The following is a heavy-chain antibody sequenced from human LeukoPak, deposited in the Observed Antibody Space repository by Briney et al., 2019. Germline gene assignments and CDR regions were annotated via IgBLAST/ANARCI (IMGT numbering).Heavy chain of an antibody. V-gene: IGHV3-48*01. CDR3: AKASPSGYEPGGYYFDY. D-gene: IGHD5-12*01. Sequence: GGSLRLSCEASGFIFSRDSMNWVRQAPGKGLEWISYISHDSGVRYYADSVRGRFTISRDNAKNSLHLQMHSLRAEDTAVYYCAKASPSGYEPGGYYFDYWGQGTLVTVSS. J-gene: IGHJ4*02. CDR2: ISHDSGVR. CDR1: GFIFSRDS.